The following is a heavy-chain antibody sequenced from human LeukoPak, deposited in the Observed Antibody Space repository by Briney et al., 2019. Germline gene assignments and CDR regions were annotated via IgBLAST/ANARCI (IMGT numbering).Heavy chain of an antibody. CDR2: INHSGST. CDR1: GGSFSGYY. Sequence: SETLSLTCAVYGGSFSGYYWSWIRQPPGKGLEWIGEINHSGSTNYNPSLKSRVTISVDTSKNQFSLKLSSVTAADTAVYYCARWYCSGPSCHYYYFGMDVWGQGTTVTVSS. V-gene: IGHV4-34*01. D-gene: IGHD2-15*01. CDR3: ARWYCSGPSCHYYYFGMDV. J-gene: IGHJ6*02.